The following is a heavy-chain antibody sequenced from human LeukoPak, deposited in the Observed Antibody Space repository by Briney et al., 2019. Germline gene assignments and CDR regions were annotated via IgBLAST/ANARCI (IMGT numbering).Heavy chain of an antibody. Sequence: SGGSLRLSCAASGFTFSSYGMHWVRQAPGKGLEWVAVIWYDGSNKYYADSVKGRFTISRDNSKNTLYLQMNSLRAEDTAVYYCARDPRSGYRYYFDYWGQGTLVTVPS. CDR3: ARDPRSGYRYYFDY. CDR2: IWYDGSNK. CDR1: GFTFSSYG. D-gene: IGHD3-22*01. V-gene: IGHV3-33*01. J-gene: IGHJ4*02.